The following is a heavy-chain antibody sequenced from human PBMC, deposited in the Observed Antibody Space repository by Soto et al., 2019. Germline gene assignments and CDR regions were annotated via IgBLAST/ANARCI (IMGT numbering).Heavy chain of an antibody. CDR2: INPTGGGT. D-gene: IGHD2-21*02. Sequence: QVQLLQSGAEVKKPGASVKVSCKASGYTFIDYYMHWVRQAPGQGPEWMGCINPTGGGTKYAQKFQDWVTMTWDTSISTAYMELNRLRSDDTAVYYCARESVALTKDFDYWGQGTLVTVSS. J-gene: IGHJ4*02. V-gene: IGHV1-2*04. CDR1: GYTFIDYY. CDR3: ARESVALTKDFDY.